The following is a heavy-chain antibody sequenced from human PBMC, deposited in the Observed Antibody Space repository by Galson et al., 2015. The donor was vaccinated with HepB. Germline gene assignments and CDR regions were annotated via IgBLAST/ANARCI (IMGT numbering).Heavy chain of an antibody. CDR3: ASHSSSWYDLFDY. J-gene: IGHJ4*02. D-gene: IGHD6-13*01. V-gene: IGHV1-18*01. CDR2: ISVYNGNT. CDR1: GYTFTSYG. Sequence: SVKVSCKASGYTFTSYGISWVRQAPGQGLEWMGWISVYNGNTNYAQKFQGRVTITADKSTSTAYMELSSLRSEDTAVYYCASHSSSWYDLFDYWGQGTLVTVSS.